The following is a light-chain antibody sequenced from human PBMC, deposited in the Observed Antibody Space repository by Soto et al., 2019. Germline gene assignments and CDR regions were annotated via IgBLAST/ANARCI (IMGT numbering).Light chain of an antibody. J-gene: IGKJ4*01. V-gene: IGKV1-39*01. CDR3: QQSYTTPLT. CDR1: QYISDF. CDR2: AAS. Sequence: IQMTQYPSSLSASVGARVTITCRASQYISDFINWYQQKPGKAPVILIYAASTLQSGVPSRFNGGGSETNFTLIIISLQPEDFATYYCQQSYTTPLTCGGGTKV.